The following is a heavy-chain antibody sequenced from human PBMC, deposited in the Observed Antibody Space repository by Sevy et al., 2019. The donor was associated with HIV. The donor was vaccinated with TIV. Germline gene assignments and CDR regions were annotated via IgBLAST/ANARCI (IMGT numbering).Heavy chain of an antibody. J-gene: IGHJ4*02. CDR2: IKSRTEGGTP. CDR1: GFTFSNVW. Sequence: GGSLRLSCAASGFTFSNVWMSWVRQAPGKGVERVGHIKSRTEGGTPDYAAPVKGRFNISRDDSKSTLYLQMNSLKTEDTAVYYCTTGGSILQHWGQGTLVTVSS. V-gene: IGHV3-15*01. CDR3: TTGGSILQH. D-gene: IGHD2-21*01.